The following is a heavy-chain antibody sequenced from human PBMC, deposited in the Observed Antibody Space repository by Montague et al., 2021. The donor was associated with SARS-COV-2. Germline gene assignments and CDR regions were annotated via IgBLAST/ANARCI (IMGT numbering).Heavy chain of an antibody. CDR3: ARERYSFSLTRGSTWFDP. V-gene: IGHV4-34*01. CDR1: GGSFSGYY. Sequence: SETLSLTCAVYGGSFSGYYWSWIRQPPGKGLGWIGEINHSGSTNYNPSLKSRVTISVDTSKNQFSLKLSSVTAADTAVYYCARERYSFSLTRGSTWFDPWGQGTLVTVSS. CDR2: INHSGST. J-gene: IGHJ5*02. D-gene: IGHD3-9*01.